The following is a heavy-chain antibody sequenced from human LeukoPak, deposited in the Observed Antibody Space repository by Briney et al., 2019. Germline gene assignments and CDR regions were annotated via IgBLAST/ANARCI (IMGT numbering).Heavy chain of an antibody. Sequence: GGSLRLPCAASEFTFSSYAFHWVRQAPGKGLEWVAFISYDGSNKFYADSVKGRFTISRDNSKNTLYLQMNSLRAEDTAVYYCARDLGPTYCILDYWGQGTLVTVSS. CDR1: EFTFSSYA. CDR3: ARDLGPTYCILDY. D-gene: IGHD3-16*01. J-gene: IGHJ4*02. CDR2: ISYDGSNK. V-gene: IGHV3-30-3*01.